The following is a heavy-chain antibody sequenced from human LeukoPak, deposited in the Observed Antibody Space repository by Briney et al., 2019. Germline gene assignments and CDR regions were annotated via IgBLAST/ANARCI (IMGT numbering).Heavy chain of an antibody. V-gene: IGHV1-46*01. J-gene: IGHJ4*02. Sequence: ASVRVSCKASGYTFTSYYMHWVRQAPGQGLEWMGIINPSGGSTSYAQKFQGRVTTTRDTSTSTVYMELSSLRSEDTAVYYCASIAAADIDYWGQGTLVTVSS. CDR3: ASIAAADIDY. CDR1: GYTFTSYY. CDR2: INPSGGST. D-gene: IGHD6-13*01.